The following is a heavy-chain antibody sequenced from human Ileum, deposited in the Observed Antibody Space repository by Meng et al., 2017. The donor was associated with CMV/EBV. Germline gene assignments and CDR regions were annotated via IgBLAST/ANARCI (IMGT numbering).Heavy chain of an antibody. CDR2: INHRGTT. V-gene: IGHV4-34*01. CDR3: TRGRVGDWGFDF. J-gene: IGHJ4*02. Sequence: QVQLQQWGAGQLKPSETLSFVCAVHNSAFSDYYWTWIRQSPGKGLEWIGDINHRGTTNYSPSLKSRVTISIDTSKKQFSLRLSSLTAADTAVYYCTRGRVGDWGFDFWGQGTLVTVSS. CDR1: NSAFSDYY. D-gene: IGHD1-26*01.